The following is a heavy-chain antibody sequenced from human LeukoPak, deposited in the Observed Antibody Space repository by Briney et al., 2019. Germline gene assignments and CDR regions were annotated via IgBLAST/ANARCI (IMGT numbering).Heavy chain of an antibody. D-gene: IGHD3-3*01. V-gene: IGHV4-39*07. CDR1: GGSISSSSYY. J-gene: IGHJ4*02. CDR3: ARAPRDYDFWSGLPFDY. Sequence: SETLSLICTVSGGSISSSSYYWGWIRQPPGKGLEWIGSIYYSGSTYYNPSLKSRVTISVDTSKNQFSLKLSSVTAADTAVYYCARAPRDYDFWSGLPFDYWGQGTLVTVSS. CDR2: IYYSGST.